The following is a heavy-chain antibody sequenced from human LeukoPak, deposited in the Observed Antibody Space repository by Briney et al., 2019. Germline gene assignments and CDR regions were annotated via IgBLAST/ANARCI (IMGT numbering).Heavy chain of an antibody. CDR1: GFHFSRYG. V-gene: IGHV3-33*01. D-gene: IGHD2-21*02. J-gene: IGHJ4*02. CDR3: ARVLDIVVVTAPLSF. CDR2: IWYDGSNK. Sequence: GGSLRLSCAASGFHFSRYGMHWVRQAPGRGLEWVAIIWYDGSNKYYADSVKGRFTVSRDDFKKTMYLQMNNLRDEDTAVYYCARVLDIVVVTAPLSFWGQGTLVTVSS.